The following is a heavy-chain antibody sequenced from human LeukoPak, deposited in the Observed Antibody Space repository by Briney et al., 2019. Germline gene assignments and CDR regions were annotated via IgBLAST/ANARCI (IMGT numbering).Heavy chain of an antibody. D-gene: IGHD1-26*01. CDR3: ARDVGATEDYFDY. CDR2: MKGDGSEI. J-gene: IGHJ4*02. CDR1: GFVFSTYW. Sequence: PGGSLRLSCAASGFVFSTYWMMWARQAPGKGLEWVANMKGDGSEIHYVDSVKGRFTISRDNAKNSLYLQMNSLRAEDTAVYYCARDVGATEDYFDYWGQGTLVTVSS. V-gene: IGHV3-7*01.